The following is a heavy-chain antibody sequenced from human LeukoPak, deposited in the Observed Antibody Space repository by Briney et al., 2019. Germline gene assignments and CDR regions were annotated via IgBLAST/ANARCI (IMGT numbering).Heavy chain of an antibody. V-gene: IGHV4-4*02. CDR2: IYHSGST. CDR3: AREPFCRLVSSTSCYGFDY. Sequence: SGTLSLTCAVSGGSISSSNWWSWVRQPPGKGLEWIGEIYHSGSTNYNPSLKSRVTISVDKSKNQFSLKLSSVTAADTAVYYCAREPFCRLVSSTSCYGFDYWGQGTLVTVSS. CDR1: GGSISSSNW. J-gene: IGHJ4*02. D-gene: IGHD2-2*01.